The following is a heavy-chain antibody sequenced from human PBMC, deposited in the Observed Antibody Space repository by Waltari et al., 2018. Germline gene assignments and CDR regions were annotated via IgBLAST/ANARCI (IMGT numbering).Heavy chain of an antibody. D-gene: IGHD6-13*01. CDR2: MNPNSGNT. J-gene: IGHJ4*02. CDR3: ARDTIAAAGPDY. V-gene: IGHV1-8*01. CDR1: GGSFSGYY. Sequence: QVQLQQWGAGLLKPSETLSLTCAVYGGSFSGYYWSWIRQPPGQGLEWMGWMNPNSGNTGYAQKFQGRVTMTRNTSISTAYMELSSLRSEDTAVYYCARDTIAAAGPDYWGQGTLVTVSS.